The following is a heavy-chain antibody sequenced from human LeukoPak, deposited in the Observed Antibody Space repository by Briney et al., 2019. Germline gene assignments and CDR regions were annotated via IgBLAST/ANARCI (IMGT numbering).Heavy chain of an antibody. J-gene: IGHJ6*03. D-gene: IGHD4-17*01. Sequence: GGSLRLSCAASGFTLSSYWMSWVRQAPGKGLEWVANIKQDGTEKSYVDSVKGRFTISRDNAKNSLFLQMNSLRAEDTAVYYCARELRAVTNGYYYYMDVAGKGTTVTVSS. CDR2: IKQDGTEK. CDR1: GFTLSSYW. V-gene: IGHV3-7*01. CDR3: ARELRAVTNGYYYYMDV.